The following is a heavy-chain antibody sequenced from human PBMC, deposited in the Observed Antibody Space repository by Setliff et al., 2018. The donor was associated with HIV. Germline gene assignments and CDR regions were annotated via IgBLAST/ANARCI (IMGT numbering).Heavy chain of an antibody. J-gene: IGHJ6*03. CDR1: GGSISSYY. CDR3: ARETYYYDNPQYYYYYMDV. CDR2: IYNSAST. D-gene: IGHD3-22*01. Sequence: PSETLSLTCTVSGGSISSYYWTWIRQPPGKGLEWIGYIYNSASTSYNPSLKSRVTISVDTSKNQFSLKLSSVTAADTAVYYCARETYYYDNPQYYYYYMDVWGKGTTVTVSS. V-gene: IGHV4-4*09.